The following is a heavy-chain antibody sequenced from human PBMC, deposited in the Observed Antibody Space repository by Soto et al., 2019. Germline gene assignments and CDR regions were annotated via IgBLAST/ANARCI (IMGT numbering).Heavy chain of an antibody. CDR2: MSAYSGDT. CDR1: GYPFTTYG. V-gene: IGHV1-18*04. Sequence: DSAKVSCKASGYPFTTYGMSWVRQAPGQGLEWMGWMSAYSGDTRYAKKFQGRVITNRATYTSTDYMELGRLGHEETAMYYCTRPVENVRGSISFGYWG. CDR3: TRPVENVRGSISFGY. D-gene: IGHD1-26*01. J-gene: IGHJ4*01.